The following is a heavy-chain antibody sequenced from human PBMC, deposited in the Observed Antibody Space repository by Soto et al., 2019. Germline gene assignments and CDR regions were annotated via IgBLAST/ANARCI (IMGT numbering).Heavy chain of an antibody. V-gene: IGHV3-21*01. Sequence: GGSLRLSCAASRFPFNSYSMNWVRPAPGKGLEWVSSISSSSSYIYYADSVKGRFTISRDNAKNSLYLQMNSLRAEDTAVYYCARDPTLDVLVPAAIESNYYYGMDVWGQGTTVTVSS. CDR3: ARDPTLDVLVPAAIESNYYYGMDV. CDR2: ISSSSSYI. D-gene: IGHD2-2*02. CDR1: RFPFNSYS. J-gene: IGHJ6*02.